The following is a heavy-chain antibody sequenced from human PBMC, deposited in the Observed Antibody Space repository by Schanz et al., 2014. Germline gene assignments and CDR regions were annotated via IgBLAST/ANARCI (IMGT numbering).Heavy chain of an antibody. D-gene: IGHD3-22*01. J-gene: IGHJ4*02. Sequence: QVQLVQSGAEVKKPGASVKVSCKASGYTFTSYGINWVRQAPGQGLEWMGCISAYNGNTNYAQKLQGRVTMTTDTSTSAAYMELRNLRSDDTSVYYCARYYYASNGYYCCDYWGQGTLVTVSS. CDR2: ISAYNGNT. CDR1: GYTFTSYG. CDR3: ARYYYASNGYYCCDY. V-gene: IGHV1-18*01.